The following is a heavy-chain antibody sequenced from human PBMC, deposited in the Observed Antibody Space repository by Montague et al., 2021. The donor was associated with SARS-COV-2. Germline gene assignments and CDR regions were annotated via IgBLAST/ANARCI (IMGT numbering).Heavy chain of an antibody. Sequence: SETLSLTCTVSGFSISSGSYYCCWVRQPPEKRLGWMGNDHHTGTTYNHSPHKRRVTLSIDTSKNQFSLHLTSVTAADTAVYYCAREKYYFGDSVSKWGQGTLVTV. CDR3: AREKYYFGDSVSK. CDR2: DHHTGTT. CDR1: GFSISSGSYY. J-gene: IGHJ4*02. D-gene: IGHD3-10*01. V-gene: IGHV4-61*01.